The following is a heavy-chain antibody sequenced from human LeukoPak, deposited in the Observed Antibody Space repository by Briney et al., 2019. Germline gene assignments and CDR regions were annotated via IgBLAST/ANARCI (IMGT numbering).Heavy chain of an antibody. V-gene: IGHV3-15*01. CDR1: GFTFSNAW. CDR3: TTPDTIFGVVIIPGDY. D-gene: IGHD3-3*01. CDR2: IKSKTDGGTT. J-gene: IGHJ4*02. Sequence: PGGSLRLSCAASGFTFSNAWMSWVRQAPGKGLEWVGRIKSKTDGGTTDYAAPVKGRFTISRDDSKNTLYLQMNSLKTEDTAVYYCTTPDTIFGVVIIPGDYWGQGTLVTVSS.